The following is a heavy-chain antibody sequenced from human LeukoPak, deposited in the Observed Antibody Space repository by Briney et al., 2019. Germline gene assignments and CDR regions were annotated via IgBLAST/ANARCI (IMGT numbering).Heavy chain of an antibody. Sequence: PSETLSLTCTVSGGSISSGSYYWSWIRQPAGKGLEWIGRIYTSGSTNYNPSLKSRVTISVDTSKNQFSLKLTSVTAADTAVYYCARPFYTQLWSDAFEIWGQGTMVTVSS. V-gene: IGHV4-61*02. CDR2: IYTSGST. J-gene: IGHJ3*02. CDR1: GGSISSGSYY. D-gene: IGHD5-18*01. CDR3: ARPFYTQLWSDAFEI.